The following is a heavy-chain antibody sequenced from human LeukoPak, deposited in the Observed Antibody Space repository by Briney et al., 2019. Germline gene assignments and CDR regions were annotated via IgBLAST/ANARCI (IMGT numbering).Heavy chain of an antibody. CDR3: ARDALAARFPGEAFDI. Sequence: ASVKVSCKASGYTFTSYYMHWVRQAPGQGLEWMGIINPSGGSTSYAQKFQGRVTMTRGMSTSTVYMKLSSLRSEDTAVYYCARDALAARFPGEAFDIWGQGTMVTVSS. D-gene: IGHD6-6*01. V-gene: IGHV1-46*01. CDR1: GYTFTSYY. J-gene: IGHJ3*02. CDR2: INPSGGST.